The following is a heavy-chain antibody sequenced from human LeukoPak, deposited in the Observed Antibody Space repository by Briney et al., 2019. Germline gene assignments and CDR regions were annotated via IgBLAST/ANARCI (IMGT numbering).Heavy chain of an antibody. CDR2: ISYDGSNK. CDR3: ARGYYDTIY. D-gene: IGHD3-22*01. CDR1: GFTFRSYA. J-gene: IGHJ4*02. V-gene: IGHV3-30-3*01. Sequence: GGSLRLSCAASGFTFRSYAMHWVRQAPGKGLEWVAVISYDGSNKYYADSVKGRFTISRDNSKNTLYPQMNSLRAEDTAVYYCARGYYDTIYWGQGTLVTVSS.